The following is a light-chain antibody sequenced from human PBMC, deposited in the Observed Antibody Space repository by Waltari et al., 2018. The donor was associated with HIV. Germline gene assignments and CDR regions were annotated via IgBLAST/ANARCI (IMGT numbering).Light chain of an antibody. V-gene: IGKV3-11*01. CDR2: DAS. CDR3: QQRSNWYS. Sequence: EIVLTLSPATLSLSPGERATLSCRASQSVSSYLAWYQQKPGQAPRLLIYDASNRATGIPARFSGSGSGTDFTLTISSLEPEDFAVYYCQQRSNWYSFGQGTKLEIK. J-gene: IGKJ2*03. CDR1: QSVSSY.